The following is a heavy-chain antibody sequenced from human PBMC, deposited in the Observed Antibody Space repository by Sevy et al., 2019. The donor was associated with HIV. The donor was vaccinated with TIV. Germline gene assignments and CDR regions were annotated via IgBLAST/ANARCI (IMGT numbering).Heavy chain of an antibody. CDR3: AIHQTTAILYAFDL. Sequence: SETLSLTCTVSGGSISSYLWSWIRQPPGRGLEWIGYMYNTWSTNYNPSLKSRVTISLDTSKNQFSLKLSSVTAADTPVYYCAIHQTTAILYAFDLWGQGTMVTVSS. D-gene: IGHD2-21*02. V-gene: IGHV4-59*08. J-gene: IGHJ3*01. CDR1: GGSISSYL. CDR2: MYNTWST.